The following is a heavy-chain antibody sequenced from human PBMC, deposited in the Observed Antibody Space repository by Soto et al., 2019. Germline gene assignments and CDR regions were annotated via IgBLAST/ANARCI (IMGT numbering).Heavy chain of an antibody. CDR2: MNPNSGNT. J-gene: IGHJ3*01. CDR1: GYTFTDYD. Sequence: ASVKVSCKTSGYTFTDYDINWVRQATGQGLEWMGWMNPNSGNTGYAQKFQGRVSMTRNTATSAAYMELSSLRSDDTAIYYCARDSSTTNPVWGQGTMVTVSS. V-gene: IGHV1-8*01. CDR3: ARDSSTTNPV. D-gene: IGHD2-2*01.